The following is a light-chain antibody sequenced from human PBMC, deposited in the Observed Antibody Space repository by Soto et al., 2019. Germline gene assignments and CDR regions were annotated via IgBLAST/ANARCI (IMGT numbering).Light chain of an antibody. V-gene: IGLV4-69*01. Sequence: QPVLTQSPSASASLGASVKLTCTLDSGHRNYAIAWHQQQPEKGPRYLMTVNSDGSHVKADGIPDRFSASSSGAERYLTISNLQAEDEADYYCSSYTSSSPLFGGGTKVTVL. J-gene: IGLJ2*01. CDR1: SGHRNYA. CDR2: VNSDGSH. CDR3: SSYTSSSPL.